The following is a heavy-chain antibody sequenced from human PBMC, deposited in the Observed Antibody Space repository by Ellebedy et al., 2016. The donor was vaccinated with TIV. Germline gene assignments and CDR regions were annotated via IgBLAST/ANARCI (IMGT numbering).Heavy chain of an antibody. V-gene: IGHV4-59*01. CDR2: IYYSGST. CDR1: GFTFSSYA. Sequence: ESLKISXSASGFTFSSYAMHWIRQPPGKGLEWIGYIYYSGSTNYNPSLKSRVTTSVDTSKNQFSLKLSSVTAADTAVYYCASTDPYYYYMDVWGKGTTVTVSS. CDR3: ASTDPYYYYMDV. J-gene: IGHJ6*03.